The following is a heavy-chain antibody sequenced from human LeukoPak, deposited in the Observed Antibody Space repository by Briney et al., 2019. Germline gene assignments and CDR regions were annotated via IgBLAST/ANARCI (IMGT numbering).Heavy chain of an antibody. CDR1: GGSIRNYY. V-gene: IGHV4-59*01. CDR3: ARVYYSSSYNYWYFDL. J-gene: IGHJ2*01. CDR2: IYYSGST. Sequence: SETLSLTCTVSGGSIRNYYWSWIRQPPGKGLEWIGYIYYSGSTNYNPSLKSRVTISVDTSKNQFSLKLSSVTAADTAVYYCARVYYSSSYNYWYFDLWGRGTLVTVSS. D-gene: IGHD6-13*01.